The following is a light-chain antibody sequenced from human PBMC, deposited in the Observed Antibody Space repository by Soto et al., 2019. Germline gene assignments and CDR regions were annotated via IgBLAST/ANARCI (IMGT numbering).Light chain of an antibody. V-gene: IGLV1-51*01. CDR2: DDN. CDR3: GSWDGSLSADV. CDR1: SSKIGGNS. Sequence: QSVMTQPPSVSAAPGQKVTISCSGSSSKIGGNSVSWYQQLPGTAPKLLIYDDNKRPSGIPDRFSGSKSGTSATLGITGFKTGDEADYYCGSWDGSLSADVFGTGTTLTVL. J-gene: IGLJ1*01.